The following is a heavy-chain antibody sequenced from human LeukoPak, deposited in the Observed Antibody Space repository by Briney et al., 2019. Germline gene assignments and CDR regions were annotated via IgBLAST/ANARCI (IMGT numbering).Heavy chain of an antibody. J-gene: IGHJ5*02. CDR1: GGTFSSYA. V-gene: IGHV1-69*05. CDR2: IILIFGTA. CDR3: ARCITIFGVVNWFDP. D-gene: IGHD3-3*01. Sequence: SVRVSCKASGGTFSSYAISWVRQAPGQGLEWMGGIILIFGTANYAQKFQGRVTITTDESTSTAYMELSSLRSEDTAVYYCARCITIFGVVNWFDPWGQGTLATVSS.